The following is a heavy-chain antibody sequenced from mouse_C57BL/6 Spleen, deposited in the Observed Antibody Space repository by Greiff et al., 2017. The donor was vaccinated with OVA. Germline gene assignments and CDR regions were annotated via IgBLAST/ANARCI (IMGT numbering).Heavy chain of an antibody. D-gene: IGHD2-3*01. CDR3: ARWIFYDGYPSFAY. V-gene: IGHV1-26*01. CDR2: INPNNGGT. J-gene: IGHJ3*01. CDR1: GYTFTDYY. Sequence: VQLQQSGPELVKPGASVKISCKASGYTFTDYYMNWVKQSHGKSLEWIGDINPNNGGTSYNQKFKGKATLTVDKSSSTAYMELRSLTSEYAAVYYCARWIFYDGYPSFAYWGQGTLVTVSA.